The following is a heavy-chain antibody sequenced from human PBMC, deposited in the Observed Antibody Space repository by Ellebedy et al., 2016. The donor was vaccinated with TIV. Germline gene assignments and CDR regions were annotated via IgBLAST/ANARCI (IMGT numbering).Heavy chain of an antibody. V-gene: IGHV3-23*01. CDR1: GFTFSNFA. CDR2: ISGSGSNT. J-gene: IGHJ4*02. Sequence: GESLKISCAASGFTFSNFAMSWVRQAPGKGLQWVSVISGSGSNTYYADSVKGRFTISRDNSKNTLYLQMDSLGAEDTAVYYCAKEVWYSSAWGGYFDSWGQGTLVTVSS. D-gene: IGHD6-19*01. CDR3: AKEVWYSSAWGGYFDS.